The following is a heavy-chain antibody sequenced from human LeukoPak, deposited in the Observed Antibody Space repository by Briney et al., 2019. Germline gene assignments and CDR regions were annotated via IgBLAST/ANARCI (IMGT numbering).Heavy chain of an antibody. CDR1: GFTFSSYG. CDR2: IWYDGSRK. D-gene: IGHD3-3*01. V-gene: IGHV3-33*01. Sequence: GGSLRLSCAASGFTFSSYGMHRVRQAPGKGLEWVAVIWYDGSRKYYADSVKGRFTISRDSSENTLYLQMNSLTAEDTAVYYCARDFSFYEDYWGQGTLVTVSS. CDR3: ARDFSFYEDY. J-gene: IGHJ4*02.